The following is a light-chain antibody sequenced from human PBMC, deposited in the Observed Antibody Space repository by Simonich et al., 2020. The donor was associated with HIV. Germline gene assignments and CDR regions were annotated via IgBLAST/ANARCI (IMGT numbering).Light chain of an antibody. CDR3: QQYYSTPPIT. V-gene: IGKV4-1*01. J-gene: IGKJ4*01. CDR2: WAS. Sequence: DIVMTQSPDSLAVSLGERATIHCKSSQSVLYSSNNKNYLAWYQQKPGQPPKLLIYWASTRESGFPDRFSGSGSGTDFTLTISSLQAEDVAVYYCQQYYSTPPITFGGGTKVEIK. CDR1: QSVLYSSNNKNY.